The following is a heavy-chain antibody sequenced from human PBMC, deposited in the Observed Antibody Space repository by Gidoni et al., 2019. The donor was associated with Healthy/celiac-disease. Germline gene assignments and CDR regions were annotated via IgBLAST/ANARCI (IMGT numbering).Heavy chain of an antibody. V-gene: IGHV5-51*01. CDR2: IYPGDSDT. D-gene: IGHD3-9*01. Sequence: EVQLVQSGAEVKKPGESLKISCKGSGYSFTSYWIGWVRQMPGKGLEWMGIIYPGDSDTRYSPSFQGQVTISADKSISTAYLQWSSLKASDTAMYYCARHVSYYDILTGYYNFDYWGQGTLVTVSS. J-gene: IGHJ4*02. CDR3: ARHVSYYDILTGYYNFDY. CDR1: GYSFTSYW.